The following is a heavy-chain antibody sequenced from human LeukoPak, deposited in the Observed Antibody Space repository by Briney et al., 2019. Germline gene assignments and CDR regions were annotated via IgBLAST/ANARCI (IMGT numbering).Heavy chain of an antibody. CDR2: ISSSGSTI. V-gene: IGHV3-11*01. J-gene: IGHJ4*02. Sequence: GGSLRLSCAASGFTFSDYYMSWIRQAPGKGLEWVSYISSSGSTIYYADSVKGRFTISRDNTKNSLYLQVNSLRAEDTAVYYCARDGRQLVPFDYWGQGTLVTVSS. D-gene: IGHD6-6*01. CDR3: ARDGRQLVPFDY. CDR1: GFTFSDYY.